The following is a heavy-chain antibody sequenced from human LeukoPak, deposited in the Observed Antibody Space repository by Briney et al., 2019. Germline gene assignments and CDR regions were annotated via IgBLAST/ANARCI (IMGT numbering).Heavy chain of an antibody. CDR2: ISWNSGSI. Sequence: GGSLRLSCAASGFTFDDYAMPWVRQAPGEGLEWVSGISWNSGSIGYADSVKGRFTISRDNAKNSLYLQMNSLRAEDTALYYCAKAPLLLNAFDIWGQGTMVTVSS. D-gene: IGHD2/OR15-2a*01. CDR1: GFTFDDYA. V-gene: IGHV3-9*01. J-gene: IGHJ3*02. CDR3: AKAPLLLNAFDI.